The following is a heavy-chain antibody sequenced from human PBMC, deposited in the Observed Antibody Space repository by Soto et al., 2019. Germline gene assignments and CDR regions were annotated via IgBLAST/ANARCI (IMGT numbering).Heavy chain of an antibody. J-gene: IGHJ6*02. D-gene: IGHD6-13*01. CDR1: GFTFSSYS. CDR3: ARGKGGAAAEHYYYYGMDV. Sequence: PGGSLRLSCAASGFTFSSYSMNWVRQAPGKGLEWVSSISSSSYIYYADSVKGRFTISRDNAKNSLYLQMNSLRAEDTAVYYCARGKGGAAAEHYYYYGMDVWGQGTTVTVSS. CDR2: ISSSSYI. V-gene: IGHV3-21*01.